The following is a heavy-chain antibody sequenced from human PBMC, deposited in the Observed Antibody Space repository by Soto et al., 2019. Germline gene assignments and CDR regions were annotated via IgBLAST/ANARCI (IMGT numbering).Heavy chain of an antibody. V-gene: IGHV3-23*01. CDR1: GFVFKDFA. CDR2: ITTSDYIT. Sequence: EVQLFESGGGLVEPGESLRLSCAASGFVFKDFAMSWVRQAPGKGLEWVSTITTSDYITYFADSVRGRFTISRYNSATTLFLQMSSLRGDDTATYYCTKGDSSGYFDPSAGYSTPDHWGQGTLVTFSS. J-gene: IGHJ5*02. D-gene: IGHD2-15*01. CDR3: TKGDSSGYFDPSAGYSTPDH.